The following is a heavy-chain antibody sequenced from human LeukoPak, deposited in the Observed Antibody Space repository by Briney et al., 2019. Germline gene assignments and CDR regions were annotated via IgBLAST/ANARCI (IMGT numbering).Heavy chain of an antibody. CDR2: ISRSGSHT. D-gene: IGHD3-16*01. J-gene: IGHJ4*02. CDR3: ATPEGGY. V-gene: IGHV3-23*01. Sequence: GGSLRLSCAVSGFTFRSYDMGWVRQAPGKGLEWISSISRSGSHTYYADSVKGRFTISRDNAKNSLYLQMNSLRDEDTAVYYCATPEGGYWGQGTLVTVSS. CDR1: GFTFRSYD.